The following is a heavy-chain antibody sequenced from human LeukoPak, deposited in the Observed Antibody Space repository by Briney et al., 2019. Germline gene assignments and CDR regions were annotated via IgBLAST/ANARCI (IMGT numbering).Heavy chain of an antibody. Sequence: GGSLRLSCAASAFTVSSNYMSWVRQAPGKGLEWVSVIYSGGSTYYADSVKGRFTISRDNSKNTLYLQMNSLRAEDTAVYYCARDRRTGRRIGYYYYMDVWGKGTTVTVSS. J-gene: IGHJ6*03. D-gene: IGHD1-14*01. CDR1: AFTVSSNY. CDR2: IYSGGST. CDR3: ARDRRTGRRIGYYYYMDV. V-gene: IGHV3-66*02.